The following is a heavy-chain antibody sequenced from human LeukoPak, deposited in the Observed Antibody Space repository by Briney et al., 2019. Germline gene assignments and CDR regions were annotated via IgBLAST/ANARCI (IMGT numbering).Heavy chain of an antibody. CDR3: ARVGPWCFDL. CDR2: IYATGNT. J-gene: IGHJ2*01. V-gene: IGHV4-4*07. CDR1: GVSVSSFY. Sequence: KPSETLSLTCTVSGVSVSSFYWTWIRQPAGKGLEWIGRIYATGNTNFNPSLKSRVTMSIDTSKNQFSLKLSSVTAADTAVYYCARVGPWCFDLWGRGTLVTVSS.